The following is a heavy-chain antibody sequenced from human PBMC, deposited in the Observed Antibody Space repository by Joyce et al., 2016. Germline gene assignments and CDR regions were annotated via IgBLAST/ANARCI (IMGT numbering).Heavy chain of an antibody. V-gene: IGHV4-39*01. CDR1: GGSISSDSYY. Sequence: QLQLQESGPGLVKPSETLSLTCTVSGGSISSDSYYWGWLRQPPGKGLEWIGTSYYSGSTVYNPSLKSRVAISVDTSKNQFSLKLGSVTAADTALYYCVRQKGSGWSPAGNWGQGTLVTVSS. D-gene: IGHD6-13*01. CDR3: VRQKGSGWSPAGN. J-gene: IGHJ4*02. CDR2: SYYSGST.